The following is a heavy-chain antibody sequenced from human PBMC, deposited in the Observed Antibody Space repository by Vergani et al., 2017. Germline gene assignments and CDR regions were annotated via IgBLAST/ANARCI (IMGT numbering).Heavy chain of an antibody. CDR2: IKSKTDGGTT. Sequence: EVQLVESGGGSVKPGGSLRLSCAASGFTFINAWMTCVRQAPGKGLGWVVRIKSKTDGGTTYYAAPEKGKFTISRDNAKKSLFLQMSSLKVEDTGVYYCAREMSNEGLDYWGQGTRVTVS. CDR1: GFTFINAW. V-gene: IGHV3-15*01. D-gene: IGHD4-11*01. CDR3: AREMSNEGLDY. J-gene: IGHJ4*02.